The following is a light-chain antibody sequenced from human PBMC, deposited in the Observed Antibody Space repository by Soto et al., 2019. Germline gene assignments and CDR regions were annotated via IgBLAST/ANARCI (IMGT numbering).Light chain of an antibody. V-gene: IGLV1-51*01. CDR1: RSNIGENY. CDR2: DNV. CDR3: SSYTSSSTLV. J-gene: IGLJ2*01. Sequence: QSVLTQPPSVSAAPGQTVTISCSGSRSNIGENYVSWYQQFPGAAPQLVIYDNVKRSPGIPDRFSGSKSGTSATLGITGLQTGDEADYYCSSYTSSSTLVFGGGTKLTVL.